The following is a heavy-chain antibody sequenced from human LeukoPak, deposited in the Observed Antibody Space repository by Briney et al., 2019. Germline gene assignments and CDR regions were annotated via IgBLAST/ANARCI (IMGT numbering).Heavy chain of an antibody. Sequence: GGSMRLSCAASGFIFTDYWMHWVRQGPGKELVWVARISGDGRGTTYADSVKGRFTISRDNSKNTLYLQMNSLRAEDTAVYYCARARRIGSHFDYWGQGTLVTVSS. CDR3: ARARRIGSHFDY. CDR2: ISGDGRGT. D-gene: IGHD1-26*01. J-gene: IGHJ4*02. V-gene: IGHV3-74*01. CDR1: GFIFTDYW.